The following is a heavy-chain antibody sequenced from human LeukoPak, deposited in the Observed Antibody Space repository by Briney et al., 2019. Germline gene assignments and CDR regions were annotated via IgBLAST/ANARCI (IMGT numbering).Heavy chain of an antibody. CDR1: GFTFSSYS. Sequence: GGSLRLSCAASGFTFSSYSMNWVRQAPGKGLEWVSSISSSSSYIYYADSVKGRFTISRDNAKNSLYLQMNSLRAEDTAVYYCARGGGSYPFDAFDIWGQGTMVTVSS. J-gene: IGHJ3*02. CDR3: ARGGGSYPFDAFDI. CDR2: ISSSSSYI. V-gene: IGHV3-21*01. D-gene: IGHD1-26*01.